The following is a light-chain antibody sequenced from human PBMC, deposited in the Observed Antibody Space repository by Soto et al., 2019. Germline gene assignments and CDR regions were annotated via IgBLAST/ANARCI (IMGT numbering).Light chain of an antibody. CDR2: DAS. Sequence: IRLKQSPGTLSVYPGERATLSCTASQSLRSNFLAWYQQKPGQAPRLLIYDASSRAAGIPDRFSGSGSGTDFTLTITRLEPEDFAVYHCQQYDGSPRTFGHVTNVDN. V-gene: IGKV3-20*01. CDR1: QSLRSNF. J-gene: IGKJ3*01. CDR3: QQYDGSPRT.